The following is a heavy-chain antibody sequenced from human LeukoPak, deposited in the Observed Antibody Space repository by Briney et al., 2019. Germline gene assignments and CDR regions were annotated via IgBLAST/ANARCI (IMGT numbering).Heavy chain of an antibody. CDR1: GFTLDDYA. CDR2: ISWNSGSI. D-gene: IGHD3-16*01. J-gene: IGHJ4*02. V-gene: IGHV3-9*01. Sequence: GRSLRLSCAASGFTLDDYAMHWVRQAPGKGLEWVSGISWNSGSIGYADSVKGRFTISRDNAKNSLYLQMNSLRAVDTGLYCCAKDTKGEGAFDYWGQGTLVTVSS. CDR3: AKDTKGEGAFDY.